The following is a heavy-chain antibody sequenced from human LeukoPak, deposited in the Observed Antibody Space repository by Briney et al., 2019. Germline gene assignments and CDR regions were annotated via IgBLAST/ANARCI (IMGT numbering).Heavy chain of an antibody. CDR1: GFTLSSYS. CDR2: ISSSSSYI. V-gene: IGHV3-21*04. D-gene: IGHD3-10*01. J-gene: IGHJ4*02. CDR3: AKVTYGSGTYGAFDY. Sequence: GGSLRLSYAASGFTLSSYSMNWVRQAPGKGLEWVSSISSSSSYIYYADSVKGRFTISRDNAKNSLYLQMNSLRAEDTAVYYCAKVTYGSGTYGAFDYWGQGTLVTVSS.